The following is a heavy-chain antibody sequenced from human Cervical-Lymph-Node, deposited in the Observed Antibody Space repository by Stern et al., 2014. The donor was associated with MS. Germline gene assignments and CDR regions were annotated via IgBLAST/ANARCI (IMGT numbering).Heavy chain of an antibody. CDR1: GFSLSTSGVG. Sequence: ESGPTLVKPTQTLTLTCTFSGFSLSTSGVGVGWLRQPPGKALEWLALIYWDDDKRYSPSLESRLTITKDTSKNLVFLTMTNMDPVDTATYYCAHLTTATALDYWGQGTLVTVSS. J-gene: IGHJ4*02. D-gene: IGHD1-1*01. V-gene: IGHV2-5*02. CDR2: IYWDDDK. CDR3: AHLTTATALDY.